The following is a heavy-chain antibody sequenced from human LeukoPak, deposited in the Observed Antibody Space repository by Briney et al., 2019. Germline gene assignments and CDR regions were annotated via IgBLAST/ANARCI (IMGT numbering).Heavy chain of an antibody. J-gene: IGHJ4*02. V-gene: IGHV1-69*13. CDR1: GGTFSSYA. D-gene: IGHD2-21*02. CDR3: ARAGGDWGFDY. Sequence: EASVKVSCKASGGTFSSYAISWVRQAPGQGLEWMGGIIPIFGTANYAQKFQGRVTITADETTSTAYMELSSLRSEDTAVYYCARAGGDWGFDYWGQGTLVTVSS. CDR2: IIPIFGTA.